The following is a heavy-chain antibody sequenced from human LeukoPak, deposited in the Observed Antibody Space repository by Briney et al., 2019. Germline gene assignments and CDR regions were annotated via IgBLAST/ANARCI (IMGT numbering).Heavy chain of an antibody. CDR2: ISTYNGYT. J-gene: IGHJ4*02. CDR1: GYTFTSYG. Sequence: GASVKVSCKASGYTFTSYGISWVRQAPGQGLEWMGWISTYNGYTIYAQNLQGRVTMTTDTSTSTAYMELRNLRSDDTAVYYCARDGGPGTLEWFSGYWGQGTLVTVSS. D-gene: IGHD3-3*01. V-gene: IGHV1-18*01. CDR3: ARDGGPGTLEWFSGY.